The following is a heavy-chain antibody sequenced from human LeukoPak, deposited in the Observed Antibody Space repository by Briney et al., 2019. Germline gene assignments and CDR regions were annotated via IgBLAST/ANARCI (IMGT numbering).Heavy chain of an antibody. V-gene: IGHV1-69*01. Sequence: SVKVSCKASGGTFSRYAISWVRQAPGQGLEWMGGIIPMFGIANYAQKFQGTVTITADESTSTAYMELSSLRSEDTAVYYCARDRPYTGGWRGFDYWGQGTLVTVSS. J-gene: IGHJ4*02. D-gene: IGHD6-19*01. CDR2: IIPMFGIA. CDR1: GGTFSRYA. CDR3: ARDRPYTGGWRGFDY.